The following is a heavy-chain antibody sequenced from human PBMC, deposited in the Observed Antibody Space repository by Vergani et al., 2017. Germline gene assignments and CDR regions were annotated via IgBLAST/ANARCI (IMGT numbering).Heavy chain of an antibody. D-gene: IGHD2-2*01. Sequence: QLQLQESGSGLVKPSQTLSLTCAVSGGSISSGGYSWSWIRQPPGKGLEWIGYIYHSGSTYYNPSLKSRVTISVDRSKIQFSLKLSSVTAADTAVYYCARVGCSSTSCYGGWFDPWGQGTLVTVSS. CDR3: ARVGCSSTSCYGGWFDP. V-gene: IGHV4-30-2*01. CDR1: GGSISSGGYS. CDR2: IYHSGST. J-gene: IGHJ5*02.